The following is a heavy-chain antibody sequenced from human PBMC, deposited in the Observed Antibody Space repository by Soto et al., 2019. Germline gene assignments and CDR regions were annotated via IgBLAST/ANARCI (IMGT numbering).Heavy chain of an antibody. J-gene: IGHJ4*02. CDR3: AKGRGGSRSLTPRVDF. Sequence: EVQLLESGGGLVQPGGSLRLSCAASGFTFNNYAMTWVRQAPGKGLECVSALSGCGDTTSYADSVKGRFTVSRDGSKNTLYLQMSSLRAEDTALYYCAKGRGGSRSLTPRVDFWGQGTLVTVSS. D-gene: IGHD6-19*01. V-gene: IGHV3-23*01. CDR2: LSGCGDTT. CDR1: GFTFNNYA.